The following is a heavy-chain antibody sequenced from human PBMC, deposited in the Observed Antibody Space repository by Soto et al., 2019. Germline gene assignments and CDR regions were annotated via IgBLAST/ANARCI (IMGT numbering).Heavy chain of an antibody. CDR1: GDSVSSNSAA. Sequence: QVQLQQSGPGLVKPSQTLSVTCGISGDSVSSNSAALNWLRQSPSRGLEWLGRTYYRYKWYNDYAFSVASQITLKPDTSKNLCSLQLNFVTPEYTAVYFCARGEQYSGRIFDYWGQGTLVTVSS. J-gene: IGHJ4*02. D-gene: IGHD1-26*01. CDR3: ARGEQYSGRIFDY. V-gene: IGHV6-1*01. CDR2: TYYRYKWYN.